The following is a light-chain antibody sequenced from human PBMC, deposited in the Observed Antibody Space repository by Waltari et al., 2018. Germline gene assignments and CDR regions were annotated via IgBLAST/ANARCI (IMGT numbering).Light chain of an antibody. CDR1: SGDVGTYNL. V-gene: IGLV2-23*01. CDR3: CSYAGSSTWV. Sequence: QSALTQPASVSGSPGQSITISCTGTSGDVGTYNLVSWYQQRPGKAPKLMIYEGIKRPSGVSNRLSGSKSGNTASLTISGLQSEDEADYYCCSYAGSSTWVFGGGTKLTVL. CDR2: EGI. J-gene: IGLJ3*02.